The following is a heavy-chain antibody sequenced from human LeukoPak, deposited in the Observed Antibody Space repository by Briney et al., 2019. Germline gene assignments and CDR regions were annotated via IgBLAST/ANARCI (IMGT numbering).Heavy chain of an antibody. CDR1: GFTFDDYA. CDR2: ISWNSGNI. Sequence: PGGSLRLSCAASGFTFDDYAMHWVRQAPGKGLEWVSGISWNSGNIGYADSVKGRFTISRDNAKNSLYLQMNSLRAEDMALYYCAKDISPGVAFRAFDIWGQGTMVTVSS. J-gene: IGHJ3*02. V-gene: IGHV3-9*03. CDR3: AKDISPGVAFRAFDI. D-gene: IGHD5-12*01.